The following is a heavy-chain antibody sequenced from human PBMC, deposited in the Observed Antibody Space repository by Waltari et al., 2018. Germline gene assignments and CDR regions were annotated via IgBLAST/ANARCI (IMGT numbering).Heavy chain of an antibody. V-gene: IGHV3-30*18. J-gene: IGHJ6*02. CDR3: AKDAGYYAMDV. Sequence: QVQLVESGGGIVQPGKHLRLSCAASGFAFRSSRLYRARQAPGKGLECVAIMSNDGSNKYYGDSVTGRVTISRDKSTNTLYLQMKSLRVEDTGLYYCAKDAGYYAMDVWGQGTTVTVSS. CDR2: MSNDGSNK. CDR1: GFAFRSSR.